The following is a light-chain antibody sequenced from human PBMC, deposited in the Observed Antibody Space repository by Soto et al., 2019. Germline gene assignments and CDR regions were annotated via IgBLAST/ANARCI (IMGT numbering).Light chain of an antibody. CDR2: DVT. V-gene: IGLV2-11*01. J-gene: IGLJ1*01. Sequence: QSVLTQPRSVSGSPGQSVTISCTGSSSDVGGYNYVSWYQQQPGKAPKLLIYDVTIRTSGVSARFSGSKSGNTASPTISGLQAEDDADYFCCSYEGTYTSFVFGTGTKVTVL. CDR3: CSYEGTYTSFV. CDR1: SSDVGGYNY.